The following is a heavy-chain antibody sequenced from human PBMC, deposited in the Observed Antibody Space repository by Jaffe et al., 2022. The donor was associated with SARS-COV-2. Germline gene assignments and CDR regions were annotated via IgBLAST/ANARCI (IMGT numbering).Heavy chain of an antibody. V-gene: IGHV4-39*01. Sequence: QLQLQESGPGLVKPSETLSLTCTVSGGSISSSSYYWGWIRQPPGKGLEWIGSIYYSGSTYYNPSLKSRVTISVDTSKNQFSLKLSSVTAADTAVYYCAAQWSRHYNWFDPWGQGTLVTVSS. CDR2: IYYSGST. J-gene: IGHJ5*02. CDR1: GGSISSSSYY. D-gene: IGHD6-19*01. CDR3: AAQWSRHYNWFDP.